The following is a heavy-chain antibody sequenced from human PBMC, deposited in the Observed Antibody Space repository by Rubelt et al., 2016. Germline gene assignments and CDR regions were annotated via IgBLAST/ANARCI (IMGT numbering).Heavy chain of an antibody. CDR2: IGTAGDT. V-gene: IGHV3-13*01. CDR1: GFTFSSYD. D-gene: IGHD3-10*01. J-gene: IGHJ6*02. Sequence: VQLVESGGGVVQPGRSLRLSCAASGFTFSSYDMHWVRQATGKGLEWVSAIGTAGDTYYPGSVKCRFTVSCGKAKHCLYVKMNSLWAGDTALYYCAKDYGSGSPYYGMDVWGQGTTVTVSS. CDR3: AKDYGSGSPYYGMDV.